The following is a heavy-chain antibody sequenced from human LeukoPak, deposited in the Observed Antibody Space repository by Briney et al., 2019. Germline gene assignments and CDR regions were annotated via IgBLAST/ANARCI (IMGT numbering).Heavy chain of an antibody. J-gene: IGHJ4*02. D-gene: IGHD6-19*01. CDR1: GGTFSSYA. CDR3: AESIAVAGINDY. V-gene: IGHV1-69*04. Sequence: SVKASCKASGGTFSSYAISWVRQAPGQGLEWMGRIIPILGIANYAQKSQGRVTITADKSTSTAYMELSSLRSEDTAVYYCAESIAVAGINDYWGQGTLVTVSS. CDR2: IIPILGIA.